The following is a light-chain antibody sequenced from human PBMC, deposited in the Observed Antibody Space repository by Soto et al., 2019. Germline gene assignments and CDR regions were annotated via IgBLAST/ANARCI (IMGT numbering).Light chain of an antibody. CDR1: SSNIGAGYD. J-gene: IGLJ2*01. CDR3: HSYDSSLSGVV. Sequence: QSVLTQPPSVSGAPGQGVTISCTGSSSNIGAGYDVHWYRQLPGTAPRLLIYRNTNRPSGVPDRFFGSKSGTSASLAITGLQAEDEADYSCHSYDSSLSGVVFGGGTKVPVL. CDR2: RNT. V-gene: IGLV1-40*01.